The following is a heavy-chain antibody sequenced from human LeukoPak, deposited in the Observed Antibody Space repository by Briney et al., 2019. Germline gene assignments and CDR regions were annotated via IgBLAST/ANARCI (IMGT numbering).Heavy chain of an antibody. CDR2: IYYSGST. D-gene: IGHD3-22*01. CDR1: GDSVSRSSYY. Sequence: SETLSLTCTVSGDSVSRSSYYWGWIRQPPGKGLEWIGSIYYSGSTYYNPSLKSRVTISVDTSKNQFSLKMRSVTAADTAVYYCASRSLFYDSSGYYWWGQGTLVTVSS. J-gene: IGHJ4*02. CDR3: ASRSLFYDSSGYYW. V-gene: IGHV4-39*01.